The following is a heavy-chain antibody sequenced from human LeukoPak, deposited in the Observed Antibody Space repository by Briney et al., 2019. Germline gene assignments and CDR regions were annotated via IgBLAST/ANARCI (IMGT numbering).Heavy chain of an antibody. V-gene: IGHV3-33*01. CDR3: AREGDSSGYFYNFGY. Sequence: PGRSLRLSCVASGFTFSSYGMHWVRQAPGKGLEWVAVIWYDGSNKYYADSVKGRFTISRDNSKNTLYLQMNSLRAEDTAVYYCAREGDSSGYFYNFGYWGQGTLVTVSS. CDR1: GFTFSSYG. J-gene: IGHJ4*02. D-gene: IGHD3-22*01. CDR2: IWYDGSNK.